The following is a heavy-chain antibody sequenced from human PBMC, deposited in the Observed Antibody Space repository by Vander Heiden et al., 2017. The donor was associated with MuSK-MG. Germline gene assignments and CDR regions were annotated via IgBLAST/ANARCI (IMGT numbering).Heavy chain of an antibody. V-gene: IGHV1-69*01. CDR3: AREAGPGAYIAAAGTGHFDY. CDR1: GVTFSSYA. J-gene: IGHJ4*02. D-gene: IGHD6-13*01. Sequence: QVQLVQSGAEVKKPGSSVKVSCKASGVTFSSYAISWVRQAPGQGLEWMGGIIPIFGTANYAQKFQGRVTITADESTSTAYMELSSLRSEDTAVYYCAREAGPGAYIAAAGTGHFDYWGQGTLGTVSS. CDR2: IIPIFGTA.